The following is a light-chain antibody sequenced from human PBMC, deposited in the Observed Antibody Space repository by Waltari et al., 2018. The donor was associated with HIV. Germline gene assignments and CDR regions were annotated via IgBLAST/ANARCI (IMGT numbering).Light chain of an antibody. J-gene: IGKJ4*01. Sequence: DILLTQSQATLSVSPGVRGTLSCRASQSVGLNLAWYQQRPGQPPRLLVYGASTRASDVSTRFSASGSGTEFTLTITSVRSEDFATYFCQQYDVWPLTFGGGTNVDLK. CDR1: QSVGLN. CDR2: GAS. V-gene: IGKV3-15*01. CDR3: QQYDVWPLT.